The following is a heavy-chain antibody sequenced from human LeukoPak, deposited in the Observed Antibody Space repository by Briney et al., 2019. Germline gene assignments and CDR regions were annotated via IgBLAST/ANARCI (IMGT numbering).Heavy chain of an antibody. CDR1: GASITTYS. CDR2: FSLGETT. V-gene: IGHV4-59*08. D-gene: IGHD2-21*01. Sequence: SETLSLTCSVSGASITTYSCNWLRQSPGKGLEWIGYFSLGETTSYTSSLKSRVTISRDTSKNQVSLKLTSVTAADTAVYYCARWDELDWAFGTWGPGTLVTVSS. CDR3: ARWDELDWAFGT. J-gene: IGHJ1*01.